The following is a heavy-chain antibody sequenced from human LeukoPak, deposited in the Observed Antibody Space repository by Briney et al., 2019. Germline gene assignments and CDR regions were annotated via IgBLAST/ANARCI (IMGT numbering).Heavy chain of an antibody. CDR1: GSSISSGYY. J-gene: IGHJ4*02. V-gene: IGHV4-38-2*01. CDR2: IYHSGST. D-gene: IGHD3-10*02. Sequence: SETLSLTCAVSGSSISSGYYWGWIRPPPGKGLEWIGNIYHSGSTFNNPSLKSRVTISLDTSKTHFSLKLSSVTAADTAVYYCATGVGRDSGWYVPFDFWGQGTLVTVSS. CDR3: ATGVGRDSGWYVPFDF.